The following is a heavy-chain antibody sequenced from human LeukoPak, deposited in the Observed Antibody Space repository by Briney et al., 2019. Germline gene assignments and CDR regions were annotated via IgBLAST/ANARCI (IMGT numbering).Heavy chain of an antibody. V-gene: IGHV1-69*04. D-gene: IGHD3-22*01. J-gene: IGHJ4*02. Sequence: SVKVSCKASGYTFTSYGISWVRQAPGQGLEWMGRIIPILGIANYAQKFQGRVTITADKSTSTAYMELSSLRSEDTAVYYCARRSPTYYYDSSGYLGRGSAVDYWGQGTLVTVSS. CDR2: IIPILGIA. CDR3: ARRSPTYYYDSSGYLGRGSAVDY. CDR1: GYTFTSYG.